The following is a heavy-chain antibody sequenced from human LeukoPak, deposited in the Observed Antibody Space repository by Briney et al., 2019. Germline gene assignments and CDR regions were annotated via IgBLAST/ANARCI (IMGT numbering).Heavy chain of an antibody. CDR1: GGSISSYY. CDR2: IHTSGST. V-gene: IGHV4-4*07. CDR3: ARVAEGDYYYYMDV. J-gene: IGHJ6*03. Sequence: SETLSLTCAVSGGSISSYYCSWIRQPAGKGLEWIGRIHTSGSTNYNPSLKSRVTMSVDTSKNQFSLKLSSVTAADTAVYYCARVAEGDYYYYMDVWGKGTTVTVSS.